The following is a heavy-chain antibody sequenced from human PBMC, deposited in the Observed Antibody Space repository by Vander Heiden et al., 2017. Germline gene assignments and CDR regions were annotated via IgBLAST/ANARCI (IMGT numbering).Heavy chain of an antibody. V-gene: IGHV1-2*04. CDR2: INPNSGGT. Sequence: QVQLVQSGAEVKKPGAPVQVSCKASAHTFTGYYMHWVRQAPGQVLGWMGWINPNSGGTNDAQKLQGWVTMTRDTSISTAYMELSRLRSDDTAVYYCARDNSRILHGMDVWGQGTTVTVSS. CDR1: AHTFTGYY. D-gene: IGHD2-15*01. CDR3: ARDNSRILHGMDV. J-gene: IGHJ6*02.